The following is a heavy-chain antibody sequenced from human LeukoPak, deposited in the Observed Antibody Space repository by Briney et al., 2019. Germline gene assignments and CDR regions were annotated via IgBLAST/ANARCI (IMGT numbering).Heavy chain of an antibody. CDR3: ARRRYYDSTGYLD. Sequence: SETLPLTCSVSGGYISSSSYYWGWIRQPPGKRLEWIGDIYYTGRTYYNSSLKSRLTVSIDTSKNQFSLKLASLTAADTGVYYCARRRYYDSTGYLDWGQGTRITVSS. CDR2: IYYTGRT. CDR1: GGYISSSSYY. D-gene: IGHD3-22*01. J-gene: IGHJ1*01. V-gene: IGHV4-39*01.